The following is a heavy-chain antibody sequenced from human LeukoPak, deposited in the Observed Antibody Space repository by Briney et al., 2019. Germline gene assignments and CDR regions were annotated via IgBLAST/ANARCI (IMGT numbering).Heavy chain of an antibody. D-gene: IGHD1-26*01. Sequence: PGRSLRLSCAVSGSTFSSYAMHWVRQAPGKGLEWVAVISYDGSNKYYADSVKGRFTISRDNSKNTLYLQMNSLRAEDTAVYYCARDLKWELLYYFDYWGQGTLVTVSS. V-gene: IGHV3-30-3*01. J-gene: IGHJ4*02. CDR3: ARDLKWELLYYFDY. CDR1: GSTFSSYA. CDR2: ISYDGSNK.